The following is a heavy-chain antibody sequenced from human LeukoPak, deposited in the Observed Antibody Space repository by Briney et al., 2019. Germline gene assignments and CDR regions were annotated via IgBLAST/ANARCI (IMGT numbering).Heavy chain of an antibody. J-gene: IGHJ6*03. CDR2: ISSSGSTI. CDR1: GFTFSSYG. D-gene: IGHD6-13*01. Sequence: GGTLRLSCAASGFTFSSYGMSWVRQAPGKGLEWVSAISSSGSTIYYADSVKGRFTISRDNAKNSLYLQMNSLRAEDTAVYYCARVDKAAAGMYYYYYMDVWGKGTTVTVSS. CDR3: ARVDKAAAGMYYYYYMDV. V-gene: IGHV3-48*04.